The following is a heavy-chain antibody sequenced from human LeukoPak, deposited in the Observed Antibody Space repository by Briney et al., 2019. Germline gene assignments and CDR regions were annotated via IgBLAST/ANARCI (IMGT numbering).Heavy chain of an antibody. Sequence: GGSLRLSCAASGFTFSSYAVTWVRQAPGKGLEWVSAISGSGGSTYYADSVKGRFTISRDNSKNALYLQMNSLRAEDTAMYYCAKGGYSSSSPPDYWGQGTLVTVSS. J-gene: IGHJ4*02. CDR2: ISGSGGST. D-gene: IGHD6-13*01. V-gene: IGHV3-23*01. CDR1: GFTFSSYA. CDR3: AKGGYSSSSPPDY.